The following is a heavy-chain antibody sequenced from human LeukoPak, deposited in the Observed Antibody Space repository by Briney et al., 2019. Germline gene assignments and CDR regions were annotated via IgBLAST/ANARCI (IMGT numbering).Heavy chain of an antibody. Sequence: GGSLRLSCAASGFTFSSYAMHWVRQAPGKGLEWVAVISYDGSNKYYADSVKGRFTISRDNSKNTLYLQMNSLREEDMGFSFCARAVRAPGTPENGFDLWGQGTMVTVSS. CDR2: ISYDGSNK. V-gene: IGHV3-30*04. CDR1: GFTFSSYA. J-gene: IGHJ3*01. D-gene: IGHD6-13*01. CDR3: ARAVRAPGTPENGFDL.